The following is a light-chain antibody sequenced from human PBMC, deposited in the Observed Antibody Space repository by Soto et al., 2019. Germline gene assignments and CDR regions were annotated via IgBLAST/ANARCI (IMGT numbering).Light chain of an antibody. CDR2: EGS. CDR3: CSYAGSSTVV. J-gene: IGLJ2*01. Sequence: QSAMTQPASVSGSPGQSITVSCSGTSSDVGSYNLVSWYQQHPGKAPKLMIYEGSKRPSGVSNRFSGSKSGNTASLTCSGLQAEDEADYYCCSYAGSSTVVFGGGTQLTVL. CDR1: SSDVGSYNL. V-gene: IGLV2-23*01.